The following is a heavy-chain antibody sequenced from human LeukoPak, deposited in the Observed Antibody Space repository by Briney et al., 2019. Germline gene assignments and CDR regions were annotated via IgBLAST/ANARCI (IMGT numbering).Heavy chain of an antibody. J-gene: IGHJ5*01. D-gene: IGHD3-9*01. CDR1: GGSISSSSYY. Sequence: SETLSLTCTVSGGSISSSSYYWGWIRQPPGKGLEWIGSIYYSGSTYYNPSLKSRVTISVDTSKNQFSLKLSSVTAADTAVYYCVRDWDHFDFDSWGLGTLVTVSS. CDR2: IYYSGST. CDR3: VRDWDHFDFDS. V-gene: IGHV4-39*02.